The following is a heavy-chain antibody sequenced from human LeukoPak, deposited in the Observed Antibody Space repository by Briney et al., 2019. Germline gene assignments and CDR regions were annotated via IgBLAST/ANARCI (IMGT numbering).Heavy chain of an antibody. Sequence: ASVKVSCKASGGTFSSYAISWVRQAPGQGLEWMGGIIPIFGTANYAQKFQGRVTITADESTSTAYMELSSLRSEDTAVYYCARSHDSSRYYVYYFDYWGQGTLVTVSS. V-gene: IGHV1-69*13. J-gene: IGHJ4*02. D-gene: IGHD3-22*01. CDR3: ARSHDSSRYYVYYFDY. CDR2: IIPIFGTA. CDR1: GGTFSSYA.